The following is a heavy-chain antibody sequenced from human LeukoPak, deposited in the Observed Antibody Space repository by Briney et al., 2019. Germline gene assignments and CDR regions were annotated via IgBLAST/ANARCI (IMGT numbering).Heavy chain of an antibody. Sequence: SETLSLTCTVSGGSISSYYWSWIRQPPGKGLEWIGYIYYSGSTNYNPSLKSRVTISVDTSKNQFSLKLSSVTAADTAVYYCARARTLSSSWYYYFDCWGQGTLVTVSS. CDR1: GGSISSYY. D-gene: IGHD6-13*01. CDR3: ARARTLSSSWYYYFDC. CDR2: IYYSGST. J-gene: IGHJ4*02. V-gene: IGHV4-59*01.